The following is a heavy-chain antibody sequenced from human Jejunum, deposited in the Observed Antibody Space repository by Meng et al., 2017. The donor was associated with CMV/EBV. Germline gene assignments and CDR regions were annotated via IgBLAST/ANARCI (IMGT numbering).Heavy chain of an antibody. D-gene: IGHD3-22*01. CDR3: AIFYRPMRAFDP. J-gene: IGHJ5*02. CDR1: GGADHKASYY. Sequence: NVTGGADHKASYYWSWMRQHPERGLEWIGYMFYSGTTYYNPSLKSRLTLCVQPSQNLFSLKLTSLTAADTAVSSYAIFYRPMRAFDPWGQGSLVTVSS. CDR2: MFYSGTT. V-gene: IGHV4-31*03.